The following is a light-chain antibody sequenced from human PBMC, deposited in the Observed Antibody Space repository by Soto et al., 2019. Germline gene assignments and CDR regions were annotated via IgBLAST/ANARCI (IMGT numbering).Light chain of an antibody. V-gene: IGLV2-23*01. CDR2: EAT. J-gene: IGLJ1*01. CDR3: SSYAGSSTYV. Sequence: QSVLTQPASVSGSPGQSITISCTGTSSDIGTYNVVSWYQQHPGKAPKVMIYEATKRPSGVSNRFPGSKSGNTASLTISGLQAEDEADYYCSSYAGSSTYVFGTVTKLTVL. CDR1: SSDIGTYNV.